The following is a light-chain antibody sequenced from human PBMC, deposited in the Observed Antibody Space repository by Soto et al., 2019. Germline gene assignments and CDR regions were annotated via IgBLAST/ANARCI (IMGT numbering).Light chain of an antibody. V-gene: IGLV1-44*01. CDR3: AAWDDSLDGYV. CDR2: TNN. J-gene: IGLJ1*01. CDR1: SSNIGSNT. Sequence: QSVLTQPPSASGTPGQRVTISRSGSSSNIGSNTVNWYQQFPGTAPKLLIFTNNQRPSGVPDRFSGSKSGTSASLAISGLQSEDEADYYCAAWDDSLDGYVFGTGTKVTVL.